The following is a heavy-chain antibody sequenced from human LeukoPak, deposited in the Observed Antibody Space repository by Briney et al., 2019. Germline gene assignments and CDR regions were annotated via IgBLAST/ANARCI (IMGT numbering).Heavy chain of an antibody. CDR3: ARERVYYYDSSGYYYSYYFDY. D-gene: IGHD3-22*01. CDR2: IWYDGSNK. J-gene: IGHJ4*02. V-gene: IGHV3-33*01. Sequence: GGSLRLSCAASGFTFSSYGMHWVRQAPGKGLGWVAVIWYDGSNKYYADSVKGRFTISRDNSKNTLYLQMNSLRAEDTAVYYCARERVYYYDSSGYYYSYYFDYWGQGTLVTVSS. CDR1: GFTFSSYG.